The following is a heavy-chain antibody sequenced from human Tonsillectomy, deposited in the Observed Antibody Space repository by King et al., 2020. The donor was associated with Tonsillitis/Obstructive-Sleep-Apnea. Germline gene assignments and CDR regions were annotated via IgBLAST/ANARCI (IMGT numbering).Heavy chain of an antibody. CDR2: ISSSSTHI. D-gene: IGHD2-2*02. Sequence: VQLVESGGGLVKPGGSLRVSCAASGFTFSSNSMNWVRQAPGKGLEWVSSISSSSTHIYYADSVKGRFTISRDNAKNSLYLQMNSLRAEDTAVYYCAREGVPTTIDAFDIWGQGTMVTVSS. CDR1: GFTFSSNS. V-gene: IGHV3-21*01. J-gene: IGHJ3*02. CDR3: AREGVPTTIDAFDI.